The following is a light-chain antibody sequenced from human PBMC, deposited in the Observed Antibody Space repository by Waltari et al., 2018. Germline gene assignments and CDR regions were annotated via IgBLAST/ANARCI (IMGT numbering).Light chain of an antibody. CDR1: QKISSY. Sequence: DIQMTQSPSSLSASVEDRVTITCRASQKISSYLNWYQQKPGTAPRLLIYDASRLQSGVTSRFSGRGYGTDFTRTISSLQPEDCGTYYWQQTYTAPRTVGQGTKVETK. J-gene: IGKJ1*01. CDR2: DAS. CDR3: QQTYTAPRT. V-gene: IGKV1-39*01.